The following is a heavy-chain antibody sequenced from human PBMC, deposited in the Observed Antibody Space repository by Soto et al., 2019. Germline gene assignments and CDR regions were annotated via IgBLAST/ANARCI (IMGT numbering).Heavy chain of an antibody. V-gene: IGHV1-69*13. Sequence: GASVKVSCKASGGTFSSYAISWVRQAPGQGLEWMGGIIPIFGTANYAQKFQGRVTITADESTSTAYMELSSLRSEDTAVYYCARVNCSGGSCYWPLDYYYGMDVWGQGTTVTVSS. CDR2: IIPIFGTA. D-gene: IGHD2-15*01. J-gene: IGHJ6*02. CDR1: GGTFSSYA. CDR3: ARVNCSGGSCYWPLDYYYGMDV.